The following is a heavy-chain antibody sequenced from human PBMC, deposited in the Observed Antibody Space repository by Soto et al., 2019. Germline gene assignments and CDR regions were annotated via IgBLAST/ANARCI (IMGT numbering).Heavy chain of an antibody. CDR2: IDPVDSYA. D-gene: IGHD6-13*01. J-gene: IGHJ5*02. CDR1: GFSFTNYW. CDR3: ARIESIARNWFDP. Sequence: PXEALNISSKDSGFSFTNYWISCVLQMPGKGLEWMGNIDPVDSYANYSPSFQGHVTFSVDTSISTAYLQWSSLKASDTAMYFCARIESIARNWFDPWGQGTLVTVSS. V-gene: IGHV5-10-1*01.